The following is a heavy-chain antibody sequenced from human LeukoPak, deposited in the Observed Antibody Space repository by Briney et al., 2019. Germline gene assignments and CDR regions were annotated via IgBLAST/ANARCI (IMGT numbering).Heavy chain of an antibody. D-gene: IGHD1-1*01. Sequence: GSLRLSCAASGFTFSTYSMNWVRQAPGKGLEWVSYISSSSTIYYADSVKGRFTISRDNAKNSLYLQMNSLRAEDTAVYYCARENAADYWGQGTLVTVSS. CDR1: GFTFSTYS. V-gene: IGHV3-48*01. CDR3: ARENAADY. CDR2: ISSSSTI. J-gene: IGHJ4*02.